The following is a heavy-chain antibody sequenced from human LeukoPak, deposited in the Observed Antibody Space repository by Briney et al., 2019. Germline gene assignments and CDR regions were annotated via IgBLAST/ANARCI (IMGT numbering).Heavy chain of an antibody. CDR1: GGSISSSSYY. CDR2: LYYSGST. CDR3: ARHGGHYVWGSPGPFDY. D-gene: IGHD3-16*01. Sequence: PSETLSLTCTVSGGSISSSSYYWGWIRPPPGKGLEWIGSLYYSGSTYYNPSLKSRVTISVDTSKNQFSLKLSSVTAADTAVYYCARHGGHYVWGSPGPFDYWGQGTLVTVSS. J-gene: IGHJ4*02. V-gene: IGHV4-39*01.